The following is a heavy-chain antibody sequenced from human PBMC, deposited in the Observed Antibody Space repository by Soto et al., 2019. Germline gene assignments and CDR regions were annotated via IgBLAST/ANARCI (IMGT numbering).Heavy chain of an antibody. CDR3: AGNSGYDDY. CDR2: IYYSGST. V-gene: IGHV4-39*01. D-gene: IGHD5-12*01. CDR1: GGSISSSSYY. Sequence: SETLSLTCTVSGGSISSSSYYWGWIRQPPGKGLEWIGSIYYSGSTYYNPSLKSRVTISVDTSKNQFSLKLSSVTAADMAVYYCAGNSGYDDYWGQGTLVTVS. J-gene: IGHJ4*02.